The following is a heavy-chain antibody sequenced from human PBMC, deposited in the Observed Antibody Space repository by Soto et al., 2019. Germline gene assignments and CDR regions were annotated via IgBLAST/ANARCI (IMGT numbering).Heavy chain of an antibody. CDR1: GFTFTSSA. CDR3: AADATAWQQMVPSDY. CDR2: IAVGSGYT. Sequence: QMQLEQSGPEVKKPGTSVKVSCKASGFTFTSSAFQWVRQARGQRLEWMGWIAVGSGYTNYAQRFQDRVTLTRDMSTATTHMELSRLTSEDTAIYYCAADATAWQQMVPSDYWGQGTLVTVSS. V-gene: IGHV1-58*01. D-gene: IGHD2-8*01. J-gene: IGHJ4*02.